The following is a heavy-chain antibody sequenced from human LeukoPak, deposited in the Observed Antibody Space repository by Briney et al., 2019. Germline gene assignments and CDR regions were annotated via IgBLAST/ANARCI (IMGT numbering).Heavy chain of an antibody. J-gene: IGHJ4*02. Sequence: GGSLRLSCAASGFTFSSYSMNWVRQAPGKGLEWVSSISSSSSYIYYADSVKGRFTISRDNAKNSLYLQMNSLRAEDTAVYYCARGKLRYFDWLLDYWGQGTLVSVSS. CDR3: ARGKLRYFDWLLDY. V-gene: IGHV3-21*01. CDR2: ISSSSSYI. CDR1: GFTFSSYS. D-gene: IGHD3-9*01.